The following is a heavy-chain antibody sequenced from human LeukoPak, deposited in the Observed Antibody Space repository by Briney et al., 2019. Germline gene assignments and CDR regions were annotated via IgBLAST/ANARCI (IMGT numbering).Heavy chain of an antibody. Sequence: GGTLRLSCAASGFTFSSYGMSWVRQAPGKGLEWASSISGSGENVYYAGSVRGRFTISRDNSKNTVYLQMNSLRAEDTATYYCARDIRNYYDSGAYGWFDPWGQGTLVPVSS. J-gene: IGHJ5*02. V-gene: IGHV3-23*01. CDR2: ISGSGENV. CDR3: ARDIRNYYDSGAYGWFDP. CDR1: GFTFSSYG. D-gene: IGHD3-10*01.